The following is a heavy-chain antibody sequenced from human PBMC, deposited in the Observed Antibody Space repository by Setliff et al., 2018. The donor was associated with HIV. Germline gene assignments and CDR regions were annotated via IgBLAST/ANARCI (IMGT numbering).Heavy chain of an antibody. CDR3: ARTDYYGMDV. Sequence: PGGSLRLSCAASGFTFSTYWMHWVRQAPGKGLEWVSYISGSGSTIYYADSVKGRFTISRDNAKNSLYLQMNSLRAEDTAVYFCARTDYYGMDVWGQGTTVTVSS. CDR2: ISGSGSTI. V-gene: IGHV3-48*04. J-gene: IGHJ6*02. CDR1: GFTFSTYW.